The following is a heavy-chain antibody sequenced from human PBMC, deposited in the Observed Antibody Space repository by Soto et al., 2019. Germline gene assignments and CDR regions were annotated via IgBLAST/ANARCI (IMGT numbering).Heavy chain of an antibody. D-gene: IGHD3-16*01. V-gene: IGHV4-59*01. CDR2: IYYSGST. J-gene: IGHJ4*02. CDR1: GGSISSYY. CDR3: AREGGLAYLDY. Sequence: SETLSLTCTVSGGSISSYYWSWIRQPPGKGLEWIGYIYYSGSTNYNPSLKSRVTISVDTSKNQFSLKLSSVTAADTAVYYCAREGGLAYLDYWGQVTLVTVAS.